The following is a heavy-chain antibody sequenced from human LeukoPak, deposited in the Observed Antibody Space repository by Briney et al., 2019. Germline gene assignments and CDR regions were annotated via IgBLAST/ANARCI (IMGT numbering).Heavy chain of an antibody. Sequence: PGGSLRLSCAASGFTFSSYEMNWVRQAPGKGLEWVSYISSSGSTIYYADSVKGRFTISRDNAKNSLYLQMNSLRAEDTALYYCAKDRGWGSGSYYEGSFDYWGQGTLVTVSS. CDR2: ISSSGSTI. CDR3: AKDRGWGSGSYYEGSFDY. CDR1: GFTFSSYE. V-gene: IGHV3-48*03. J-gene: IGHJ4*02. D-gene: IGHD3-10*01.